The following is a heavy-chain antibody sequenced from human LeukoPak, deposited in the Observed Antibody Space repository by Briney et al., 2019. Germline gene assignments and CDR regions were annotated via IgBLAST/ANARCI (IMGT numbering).Heavy chain of an antibody. J-gene: IGHJ4*02. CDR1: GFTFSSYG. D-gene: IGHD2-2*03. CDR3: ARDFGWISGLDY. Sequence: GGSLRLSCSASGFTFSSYGMHWVRQAPGEGLEWVVVISYDGSNKYYADSVKGRFTISRDNSKNTLFLQMNSLRGEDTAVHYCARDFGWISGLDYWGQGTLVTVSS. V-gene: IGHV3-30-3*01. CDR2: ISYDGSNK.